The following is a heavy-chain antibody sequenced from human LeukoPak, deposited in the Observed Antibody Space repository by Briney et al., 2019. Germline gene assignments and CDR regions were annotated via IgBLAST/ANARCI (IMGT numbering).Heavy chain of an antibody. J-gene: IGHJ4*02. V-gene: IGHV1-69*13. CDR2: VIPIFGTA. CDR1: GGTFSSYA. Sequence: SVKVSCKASGGTFSSYAISWVRQAPGQGLDWMGGVIPIFGTANYAQKFQGRVTITADESTSTAYMELSSLRSEDTAVYYCATQGRGEQLVEYYFDYWGQGTLVTVSS. D-gene: IGHD6-13*01. CDR3: ATQGRGEQLVEYYFDY.